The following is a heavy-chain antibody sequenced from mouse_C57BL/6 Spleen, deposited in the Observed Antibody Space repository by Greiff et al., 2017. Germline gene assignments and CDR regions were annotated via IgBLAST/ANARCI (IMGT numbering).Heavy chain of an antibody. CDR3: ARPFATRAMDY. Sequence: EVKVVESGGGLVQPGGSLKLSCAASGFTFSDYGMHWVRQAPEKGLEWVAYISSGSSTIYSADTVKGLFTISRDNAKNTLFLHMTSLRSEDTAMYYCARPFATRAMDYWGQGTLVTVSS. J-gene: IGHJ4*01. V-gene: IGHV5-17*01. CDR1: GFTFSDYG. D-gene: IGHD1-1*01. CDR2: ISSGSSTI.